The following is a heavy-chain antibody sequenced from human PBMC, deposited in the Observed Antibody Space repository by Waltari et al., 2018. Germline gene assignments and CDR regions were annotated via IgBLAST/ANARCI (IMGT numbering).Heavy chain of an antibody. CDR2: ISYSGNA. CDR3: ARGTENWFDP. V-gene: IGHV4-39*07. J-gene: IGHJ5*02. CDR1: GDSVSSNNSY. Sequence: QLQLQESGPGLVKPSETLSLTCSVSGDSVSSNNSYWGWIRQPPGKGLEWIGTISYSGNAYYNPSLKSRVTISVDTSKNQFSLKLSSATAADTAVYYCARGTENWFDPWGQGTLVTVSS.